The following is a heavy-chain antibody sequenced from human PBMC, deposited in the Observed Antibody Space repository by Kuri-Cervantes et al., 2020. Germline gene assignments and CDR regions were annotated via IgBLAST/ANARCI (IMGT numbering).Heavy chain of an antibody. D-gene: IGHD4-17*01. J-gene: IGHJ4*02. CDR1: GYTFTSYY. CDR2: INLSGGST. V-gene: IGHV1-46*01. CDR3: AKDGPGYGEDFDY. Sequence: ASVKVSCKASGYTFTSYYTHWVRQAPGQGLERMGIINLSGGSTNYAQKFQGRVTMTRDTSTSTVYMELSSLRSEDTAVYYCAKDGPGYGEDFDYWGQGTLVTVSS.